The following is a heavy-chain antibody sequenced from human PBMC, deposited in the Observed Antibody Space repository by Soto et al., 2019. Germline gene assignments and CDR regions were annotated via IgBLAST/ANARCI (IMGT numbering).Heavy chain of an antibody. D-gene: IGHD2-21*02. J-gene: IGHJ4*02. CDR3: AKSTYCAGDCYSKDFDA. CDR2: IRLAAGNT. Sequence: DVQLLESGGGLVQLGGSLRLSCAVSGVTLSDYAMSWVRQAPGEGLEWVSSIRLAAGNTHYADSVRGRFTISRDNLKNILYLQMNYLRAEDTALYYCAKSTYCAGDCYSKDFDAWGQGTLVTVS. CDR1: GVTLSDYA. V-gene: IGHV3-23*01.